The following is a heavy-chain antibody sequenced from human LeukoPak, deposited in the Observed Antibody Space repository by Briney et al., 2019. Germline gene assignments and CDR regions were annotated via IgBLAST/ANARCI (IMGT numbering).Heavy chain of an antibody. CDR3: ARVAVATISVDY. CDR2: IYHSGST. J-gene: IGHJ4*02. D-gene: IGHD5-12*01. CDR1: GYSISSGYY. Sequence: SETLSLTCTVSGYSISSGYYWGWIRQPPGKGLEWIGSIYHSGSTYYNPSLKSRVTMSVDTSKNQFSLKLSSVTAADTAVYYCARVAVATISVDYWGQGTLVTVSS. V-gene: IGHV4-38-2*02.